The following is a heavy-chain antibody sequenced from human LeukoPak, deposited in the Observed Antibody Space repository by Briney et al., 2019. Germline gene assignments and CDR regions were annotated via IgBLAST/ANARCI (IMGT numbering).Heavy chain of an antibody. Sequence: PSETLSLTCAVYGGSFSGYYWSWIRQPPGKGLEWIGEINHSGSTNYNPSLKSRVTISVDTSKNQFSLKLSSVTAADTAVYYCARDRDYYGSGSYFDYWGQGTLVTVSS. D-gene: IGHD3-10*01. CDR3: ARDRDYYGSGSYFDY. CDR1: GGSFSGYY. J-gene: IGHJ4*02. V-gene: IGHV4-34*01. CDR2: INHSGST.